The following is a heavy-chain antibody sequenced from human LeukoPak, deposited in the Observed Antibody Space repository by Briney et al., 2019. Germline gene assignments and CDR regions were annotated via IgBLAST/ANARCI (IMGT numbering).Heavy chain of an antibody. Sequence: GASVKVSRKASGYTFTGYYMHWVRQAPGQGLEWMGRINPNSGGTNYAQKFQGRVTMTRDTSISTAYMELSRLRSDDTAMYYCARDGGGITFGGVIVRPDYWGQGTLVTVSS. CDR1: GYTFTGYY. CDR2: INPNSGGT. J-gene: IGHJ4*02. V-gene: IGHV1-2*06. D-gene: IGHD3-16*02. CDR3: ARDGGGITFGGVIVRPDY.